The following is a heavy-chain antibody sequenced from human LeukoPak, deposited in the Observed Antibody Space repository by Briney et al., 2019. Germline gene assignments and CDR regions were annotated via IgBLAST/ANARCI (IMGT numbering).Heavy chain of an antibody. CDR1: GFTFSSYS. CDR3: ARDLTDIVVVVAATGPGGFDP. CDR2: TSSSSSYI. Sequence: GGSLRLSCAASGFTFSSYSMNWVRQAPGKGLEWVSSTSSSSSYIYYADSVKGRFTISRDNAKNSLYLQMNSLRAEDTAVYYCARDLTDIVVVVAATGPGGFDPWGQGTLVTVSS. V-gene: IGHV3-21*01. J-gene: IGHJ5*02. D-gene: IGHD2-15*01.